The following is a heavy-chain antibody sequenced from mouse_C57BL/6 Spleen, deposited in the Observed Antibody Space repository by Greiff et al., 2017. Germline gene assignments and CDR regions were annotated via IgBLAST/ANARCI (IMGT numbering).Heavy chain of an antibody. J-gene: IGHJ1*03. V-gene: IGHV1-55*01. D-gene: IGHD1-1*01. CDR2: IYPGSGST. CDR3: ARVGYGSRSYWYFDV. Sequence: QVQLKQPGAELVKPGASVKMSCKASGYTFTSYWITWVKQRPGQGLEWIGDIYPGSGSTNYNEKFKGKATLTVDTSSSTAYLQLSSLTSEDSAVYYYARVGYGSRSYWYFDVWGTGTTVTVSS. CDR1: GYTFTSYW.